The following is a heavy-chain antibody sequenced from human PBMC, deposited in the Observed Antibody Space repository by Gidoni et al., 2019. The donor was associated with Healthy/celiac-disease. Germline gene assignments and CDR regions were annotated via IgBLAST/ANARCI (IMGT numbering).Heavy chain of an antibody. CDR2: ISGSGGST. Sequence: EVQLLESGGGFVQLGGSLRLSCWVSGFTFRSYAMRWVRQAPGKGLEWVSAISGSGGSTYYADSVKGRFTISRDNSKNTLYLQMNSLRAEDTAVYYCSKDKGNYDFWSGYLFDYWGQGTLVTVSS. J-gene: IGHJ4*02. CDR3: SKDKGNYDFWSGYLFDY. CDR1: GFTFRSYA. V-gene: IGHV3-23*01. D-gene: IGHD3-3*01.